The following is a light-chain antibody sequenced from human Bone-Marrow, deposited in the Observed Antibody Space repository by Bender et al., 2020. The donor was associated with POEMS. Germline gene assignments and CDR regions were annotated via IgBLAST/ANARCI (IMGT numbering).Light chain of an antibody. Sequence: QSALTQPASVSGSPGQSITISCAGTSGDVGSYNLVSWYQQHPGKAPKLIIFEGSKRPSGVSNRFSGSKSGNTASLTISGLQAEDEADYYCCSYAGSSTYVFGTGTKVTVL. V-gene: IGLV2-23*01. CDR2: EGS. J-gene: IGLJ1*01. CDR3: CSYAGSSTYV. CDR1: SGDVGSYNL.